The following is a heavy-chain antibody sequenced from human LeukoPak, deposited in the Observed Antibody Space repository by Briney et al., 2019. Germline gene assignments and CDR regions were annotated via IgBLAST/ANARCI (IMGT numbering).Heavy chain of an antibody. CDR3: ARAMVYVLNWFDP. CDR2: IYHSGST. CDR1: GYSISIGYY. D-gene: IGHD2-8*01. J-gene: IGHJ5*02. Sequence: SETLSLTCAVSGYSISIGYYWGWIRQPPGKGLEWIGSIYHSGSTYYNPSLKSRVTISVDTPKNQFSLKLSSVTAADTAVYYCARAMVYVLNWFDPWGQGTLVTVSS. V-gene: IGHV4-38-2*01.